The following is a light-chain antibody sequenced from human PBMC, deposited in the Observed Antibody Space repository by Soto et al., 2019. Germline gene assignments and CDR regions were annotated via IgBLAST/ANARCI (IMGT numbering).Light chain of an antibody. V-gene: IGLV2-14*01. Sequence: QSALTQPASVSGSPGQSITISCTGTSDDVGAFNYVSWYQQHPGKAPKLMIFEVSRPPSGVSNRFSGSKSGNTASLTISGLQAEDEADYYCTSYASSVNDVFGTGTKLTVL. CDR1: SDDVGAFNY. CDR2: EVS. J-gene: IGLJ1*01. CDR3: TSYASSVNDV.